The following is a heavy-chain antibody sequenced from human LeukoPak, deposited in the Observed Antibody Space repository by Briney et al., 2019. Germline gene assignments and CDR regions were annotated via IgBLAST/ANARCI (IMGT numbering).Heavy chain of an antibody. CDR3: ARAPEVIYYFDY. V-gene: IGHV4-4*02. Sequence: KPSGTLSLTCAVSGGSISSSNWWSWVRQPPGKGLEWIGEIYHSGSTNYNPSLKSRVTISVDTSKNQFSLKLSSVTAADTAVYYCARAPEVIYYFDYWGQGTLVTVSS. CDR2: IYHSGST. CDR1: GGSISSSNW. J-gene: IGHJ4*02. D-gene: IGHD3-16*02.